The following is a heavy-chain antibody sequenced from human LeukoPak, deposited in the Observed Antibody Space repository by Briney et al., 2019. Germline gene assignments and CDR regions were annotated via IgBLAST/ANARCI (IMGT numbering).Heavy chain of an antibody. Sequence: GGSLRLSCAASGFTFSTYWMSWVRQAPGRGLEWVANIKQGGSEIYYVDSVKGRFTISRDNAKKTLYLQLNSLRADDTAVYYCARDISPYYYGSGGNLFDYWGQGTLVTVSS. J-gene: IGHJ4*02. CDR3: ARDISPYYYGSGGNLFDY. CDR2: IKQGGSEI. V-gene: IGHV3-7*03. D-gene: IGHD3-10*01. CDR1: GFTFSTYW.